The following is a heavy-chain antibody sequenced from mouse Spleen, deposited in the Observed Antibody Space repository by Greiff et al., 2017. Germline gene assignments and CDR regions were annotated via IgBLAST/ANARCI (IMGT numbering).Heavy chain of an antibody. Sequence: VQLQQPGAELVKPGASVKLSCKASGYTFTSYWMQWVKQRPGQGLEWIGEIDPSDSYTNYNQKFKGKATLTVDTSSSTAYMQLSSLTSEDSAVYYCARYGGNYAMDYWGQGTSVTVSS. D-gene: IGHD1-1*02. J-gene: IGHJ4*01. CDR3: ARYGGNYAMDY. CDR1: GYTFTSYW. V-gene: IGHV1-50*01. CDR2: IDPSDSYT.